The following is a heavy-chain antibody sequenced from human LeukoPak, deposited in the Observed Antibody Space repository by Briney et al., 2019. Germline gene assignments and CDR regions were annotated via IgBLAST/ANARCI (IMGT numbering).Heavy chain of an antibody. J-gene: IGHJ6*04. CDR2: IIPIFGTA. D-gene: IGHD5-18*01. Sequence: ASVKVSCKASGGTFSSYAISWVRQAPGQGLEWMGGIIPIFGTANYAQKFQGRVTITADESTSTAYMELSSLRSEDTAVYYCARANTAMGQSYCYGMDVWGKGTTVTVSS. CDR3: ARANTAMGQSYCYGMDV. V-gene: IGHV1-69*01. CDR1: GGTFSSYA.